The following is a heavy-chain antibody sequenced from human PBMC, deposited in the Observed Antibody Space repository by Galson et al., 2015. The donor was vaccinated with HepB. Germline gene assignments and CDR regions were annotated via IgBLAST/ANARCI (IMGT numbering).Heavy chain of an antibody. Sequence: SVTVSCKASEFDFNKYGLSWVRQAPGQGLEWMGWVSGYDGSANYAPKFQGRVTMTTQTSTGTAFMEMRSLRSDDTAVYYCAGDSRLELQLNNYYSYGMDVWGQGTAVVVS. CDR1: EFDFNKYG. D-gene: IGHD1-7*01. CDR2: VSGYDGSA. V-gene: IGHV1-18*01. J-gene: IGHJ6*02. CDR3: AGDSRLELQLNNYYSYGMDV.